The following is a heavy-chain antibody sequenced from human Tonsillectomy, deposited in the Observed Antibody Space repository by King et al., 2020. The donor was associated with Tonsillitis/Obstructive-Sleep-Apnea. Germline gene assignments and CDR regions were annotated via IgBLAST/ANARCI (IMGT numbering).Heavy chain of an antibody. V-gene: IGHV4-59*08. CDR3: ARHRDGYNCWDY. Sequence: QLQESGPGLVKPSETLSLTCSVSGASISSYFWSWIRQTPGKGLEWIGYVYYSGITHYNPSLKSRVTISLDTSTKQFSLNLSSVTAADTAVYFCARHRDGYNCWDYWGQGALVTVSS. D-gene: IGHD5-24*01. CDR2: VYYSGIT. CDR1: GASISSYF. J-gene: IGHJ4*02.